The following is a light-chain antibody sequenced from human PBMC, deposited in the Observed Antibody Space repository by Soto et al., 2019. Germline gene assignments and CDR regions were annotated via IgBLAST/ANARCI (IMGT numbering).Light chain of an antibody. V-gene: IGKV1-5*03. CDR2: KAS. Sequence: DYQVTQSPSTLSASVGDRVTITCRASQNIYTWLSWYQQKPGIAPKLLILKASTLESGVLSRFSGSGFGTEFTLTISGLQPEDSATYYCQQYERYSTFGQGTKVDIK. CDR1: QNIYTW. CDR3: QQYERYST. J-gene: IGKJ1*01.